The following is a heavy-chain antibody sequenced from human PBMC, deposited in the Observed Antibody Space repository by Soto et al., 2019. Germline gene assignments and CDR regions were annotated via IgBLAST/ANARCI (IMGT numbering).Heavy chain of an antibody. CDR3: AKHLPRTCRFDY. CDR2: IYYSGKT. CDR1: GASITSSICF. Sequence: SEALSLTSRLSGASITSSICFWGWIRRPRGEGLAWVGSIYYSGKTHSNTSLKSRTTISVDRSRNHFSLQVSSVTAADTAVYYCAKHLPRTCRFDYWGQGTVVTVSS. V-gene: IGHV4-39*01. J-gene: IGHJ4*02.